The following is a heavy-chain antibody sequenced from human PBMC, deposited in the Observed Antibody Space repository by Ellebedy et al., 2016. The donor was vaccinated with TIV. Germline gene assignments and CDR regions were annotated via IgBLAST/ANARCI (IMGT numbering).Heavy chain of an antibody. CDR2: ISYDGSNK. D-gene: IGHD4-17*01. V-gene: IGHV3-30-3*01. CDR1: GFIFSSYA. Sequence: GESLKISXAASGFIFSSYAMHWVRQAPGKGLEWVAVISYDGSNKYYADSVKGRFTISRDNSKNTLYLHMNSLRAEDTAVYYCARDRVHYAHFDYWGQGTLVTVSS. CDR3: ARDRVHYAHFDY. J-gene: IGHJ4*02.